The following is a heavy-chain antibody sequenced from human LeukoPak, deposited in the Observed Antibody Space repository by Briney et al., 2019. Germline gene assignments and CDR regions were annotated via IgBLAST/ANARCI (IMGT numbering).Heavy chain of an antibody. CDR2: MFHSGST. J-gene: IGHJ4*02. CDR1: GYSISSGYY. Sequence: SETLSLTCTVSGYSISSGYYWGWIRQPPGKGLEWIGSMFHSGSTYYNPSLKSRVTISVDTSKNQFSLKLSSVTAADTAVYYCARESGITIFGVVIRHFDYWGQGTLVTVSS. D-gene: IGHD3-3*01. CDR3: ARESGITIFGVVIRHFDY. V-gene: IGHV4-38-2*02.